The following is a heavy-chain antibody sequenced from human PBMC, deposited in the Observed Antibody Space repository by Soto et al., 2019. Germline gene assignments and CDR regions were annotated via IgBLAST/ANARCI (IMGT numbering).Heavy chain of an antibody. CDR1: GFTFSNAW. Sequence: EVQLVESGGGLVKPGGSLRLSCAASGFTFSNAWMNWVRQAPGKGLEWVGRIKSKTDGGTTDYAAPVKGRFTISRDDSKNTLYLQMNSIKTEDTGVYYCTTDHGGATFDYWGQGTLVTVSS. J-gene: IGHJ4*02. D-gene: IGHD1-26*01. CDR2: IKSKTDGGTT. CDR3: TTDHGGATFDY. V-gene: IGHV3-15*07.